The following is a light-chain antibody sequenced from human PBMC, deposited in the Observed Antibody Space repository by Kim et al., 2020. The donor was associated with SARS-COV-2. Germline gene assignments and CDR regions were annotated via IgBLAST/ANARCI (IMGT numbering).Light chain of an antibody. V-gene: IGKV3-15*01. J-gene: IGKJ4*01. Sequence: SVSPGERATLSCRASHSLSSSLAWYQQKPCQAPRLLIYGASTRATGIPARFSGSESGTEFTLTISSLQSEDFAVYYCQQYNNWPLTFGGGTKLEI. CDR3: QQYNNWPLT. CDR1: HSLSSS. CDR2: GAS.